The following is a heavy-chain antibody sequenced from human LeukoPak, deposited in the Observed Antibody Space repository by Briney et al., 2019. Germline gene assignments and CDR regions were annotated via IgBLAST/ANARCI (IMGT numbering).Heavy chain of an antibody. Sequence: GGSLRLSCAASGFTFHTYGMAWVRQTRAKVLEWVSSISGGGGGTYYAHSVKGRFTVSRDNANNTLYLQMNGLTAADTAFYYCAKVRGVGTHIWLLPWDLWGQGTLVTVSS. CDR2: ISGGGGGT. CDR3: AKVRGVGTHIWLLPWDL. V-gene: IGHV3-23*01. CDR1: GFTFHTYG. D-gene: IGHD2-21*02. J-gene: IGHJ1*01.